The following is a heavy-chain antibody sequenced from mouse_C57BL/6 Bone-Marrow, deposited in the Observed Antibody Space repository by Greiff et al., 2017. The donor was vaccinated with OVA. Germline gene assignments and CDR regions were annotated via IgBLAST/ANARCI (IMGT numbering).Heavy chain of an antibody. CDR2: INPNNGGT. CDR1: GYTFTDYY. J-gene: IGHJ2*01. Sequence: EVQLQQSGPELVKPGASVKISCKASGYTFTDYYMNWVKQSHGKSLEWIGDINPNNGGTSYNQKFKGKATLTVDKSSSTAYMELRSLTSEDSAVYYCAREVIYYGNYFDYWGQGTTLTVSS. D-gene: IGHD2-1*01. V-gene: IGHV1-26*01. CDR3: AREVIYYGNYFDY.